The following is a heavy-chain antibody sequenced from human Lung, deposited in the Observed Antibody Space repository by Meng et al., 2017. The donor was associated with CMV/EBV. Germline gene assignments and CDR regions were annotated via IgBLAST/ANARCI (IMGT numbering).Heavy chain of an antibody. V-gene: IGHV3-30-3*01. Sequence: SCAASGFTFSSYAMHWVRQAPGKGLEWVAVISYDGSNKYYADSVKGRFTISRDNSKNTLYLQMNSLRAEDTAVYYCARDRPYCSSTSCYTTYYGMDVWGQGTXVTVSS. CDR3: ARDRPYCSSTSCYTTYYGMDV. D-gene: IGHD2-2*02. CDR2: ISYDGSNK. CDR1: GFTFSSYA. J-gene: IGHJ6*02.